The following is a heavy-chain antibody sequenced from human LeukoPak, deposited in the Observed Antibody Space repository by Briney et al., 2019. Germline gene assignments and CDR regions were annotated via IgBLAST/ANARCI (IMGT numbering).Heavy chain of an antibody. J-gene: IGHJ4*02. Sequence: PSETLSLTCAVYGGSFSGYYWSWIRQPPGKGLEWIGEINHSGSTNYNPSLKSRVTISVDTSKNQFSLKLSSVTAADTAVYYCARLDSFGYWGQGTLVTVSS. V-gene: IGHV4-34*01. CDR2: INHSGST. CDR3: ARLDSFGY. CDR1: GGSFSGYY. D-gene: IGHD2-2*03.